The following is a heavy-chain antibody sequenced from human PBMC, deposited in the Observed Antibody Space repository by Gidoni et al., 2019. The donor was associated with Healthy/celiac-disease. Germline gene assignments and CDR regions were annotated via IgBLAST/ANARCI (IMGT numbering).Heavy chain of an antibody. CDR1: GYSFTSYW. CDR3: ARHYTVNYDIDV. CDR2: IYTSDSYT. V-gene: IGHV5-51*01. J-gene: IGHJ6*03. Sequence: EVQLVQSVAEVKKPGESLKISCKGSGYSFTSYWIGWVRQMPGKGLEWMGIIYTSDSYTRYSPSLQGQVTISSDKSISTAYLQWSSLKASDTAMYYCARHYTVNYDIDVWGKGTTVTVSS.